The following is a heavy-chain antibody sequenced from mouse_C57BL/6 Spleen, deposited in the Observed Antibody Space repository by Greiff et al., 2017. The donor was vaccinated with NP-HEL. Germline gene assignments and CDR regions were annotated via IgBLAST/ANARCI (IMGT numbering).Heavy chain of an antibody. V-gene: IGHV1-64*01. CDR2: IHPNSGST. Sequence: VQLQQSGAELVKPGASVKLSCKASGYNFTSYWMHWVKQRPGQGLEWIGMIHPNSGSTNYNEKFKSKATLTVDKSSSTAYMQLSSLTSEDSAVYYCARAGSYFDVWGTGTTVTVSS. CDR1: GYNFTSYW. CDR3: ARAGSYFDV. J-gene: IGHJ1*03.